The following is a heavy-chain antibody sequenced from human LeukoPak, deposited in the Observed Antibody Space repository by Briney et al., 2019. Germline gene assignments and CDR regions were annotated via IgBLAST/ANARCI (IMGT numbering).Heavy chain of an antibody. J-gene: IGHJ6*03. Sequence: GGSLRLSCAASGFTFSSYGMHWVRQAPGKGLEWVAFIRYDGSNKYYADSVKGRFTISRDNSKNTLYLQMNSLRAEDTAVYYCARDRKLELRLFSYMDVWGKGTTVTASS. CDR2: IRYDGSNK. CDR3: ARDRKLELRLFSYMDV. V-gene: IGHV3-30*02. CDR1: GFTFSSYG. D-gene: IGHD1-7*01.